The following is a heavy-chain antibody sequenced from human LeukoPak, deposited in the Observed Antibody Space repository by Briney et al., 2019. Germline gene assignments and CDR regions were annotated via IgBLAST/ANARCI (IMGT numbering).Heavy chain of an antibody. Sequence: GASVKVSCKASGGTFSSYAISWVRQAPGQGLEWMGGIIPIFGTANYAQKFQGRVTITADGSTSTAYMELSSLRSEDTAVYYCARTYVDGPMGYWGQGTLVTVSS. CDR3: ARTYVDGPMGY. D-gene: IGHD3-10*01. J-gene: IGHJ4*02. CDR1: GGTFSSYA. V-gene: IGHV1-69*13. CDR2: IIPIFGTA.